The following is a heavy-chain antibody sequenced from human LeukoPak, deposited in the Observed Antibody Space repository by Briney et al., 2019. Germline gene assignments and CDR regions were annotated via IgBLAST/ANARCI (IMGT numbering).Heavy chain of an antibody. CDR1: GGPIRSYY. J-gene: IGHJ3*02. Sequence: ETLFLTCTVSGGPIRSYYWSWIRQPPGEGLEWIGYIYYSGSTNYNPSLKSRVTISVDTSKNQFSLKLSSVTAADTAVYYCAREVALGAFDIWGQGTMVTVSS. V-gene: IGHV4-59*01. CDR3: AREVALGAFDI. D-gene: IGHD2-15*01. CDR2: IYYSGST.